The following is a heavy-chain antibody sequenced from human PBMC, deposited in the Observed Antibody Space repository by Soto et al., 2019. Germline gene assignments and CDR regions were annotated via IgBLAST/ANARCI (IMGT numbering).Heavy chain of an antibody. V-gene: IGHV4-34*01. CDR3: AREYFRARGGFDT. CDR1: GGYFIGYD. D-gene: IGHD3-9*01. J-gene: IGHJ3*02. Sequence: PSETQSVTCAVHGGYFIGYDWSWVRTHTGKGLEWIGEISQSGRTNYNPSLKSRVTISLDTSKNQFSLKLSSLTAADTALYYCAREYFRARGGFDTWGLGTLVTVSS. CDR2: ISQSGRT.